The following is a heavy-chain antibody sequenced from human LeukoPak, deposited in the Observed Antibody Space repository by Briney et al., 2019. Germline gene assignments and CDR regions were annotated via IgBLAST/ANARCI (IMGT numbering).Heavy chain of an antibody. CDR2: IKQDGSEK. CDR1: GFTFSGSW. CDR3: ARGLGDFDY. Sequence: GGSLRLSCAASGFTFSGSWMSWVRQAPGKGLEWVANIKQDGSEKYYVDSVKGRFTISRDNTKKSLYLQMNGLRAEDTAVYYCARGLGDFDYWGQGTLVTVSS. J-gene: IGHJ4*02. D-gene: IGHD1-26*01. V-gene: IGHV3-7*04.